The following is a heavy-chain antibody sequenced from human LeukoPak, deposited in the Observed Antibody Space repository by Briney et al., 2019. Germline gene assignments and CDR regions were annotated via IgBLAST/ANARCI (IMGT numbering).Heavy chain of an antibody. CDR1: GVTFKDYY. CDR2: INHSGTI. CDR3: ARGGRYYYGSGFYY. Sequence: PSETLSLTCAVYGVTFKDYYWTWLRQSPGKGLEWIGEINHSGTINSNPSLKSRVTISVDTSKNQFSLSLTSVTAADAAIYYCARGGRYYYGSGFYYWGQGTLVTVST. V-gene: IGHV4-34*01. J-gene: IGHJ4*01. D-gene: IGHD3-10*01.